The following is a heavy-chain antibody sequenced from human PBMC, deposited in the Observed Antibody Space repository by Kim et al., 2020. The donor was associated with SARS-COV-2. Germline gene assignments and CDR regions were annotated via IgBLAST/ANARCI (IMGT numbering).Heavy chain of an antibody. J-gene: IGHJ6*02. D-gene: IGHD1-1*01. Sequence: VKGRFTISRDNSKNTLYLQMNSLRAEDTAVYYCARDPSDNPYYYYGMDVWGQGTTVTVSS. V-gene: IGHV3-30*07. CDR3: ARDPSDNPYYYYGMDV.